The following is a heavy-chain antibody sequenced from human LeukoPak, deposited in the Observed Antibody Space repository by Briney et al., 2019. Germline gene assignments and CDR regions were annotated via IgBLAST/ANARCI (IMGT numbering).Heavy chain of an antibody. Sequence: ASVKVSCKASGYTFTSYYMHWVRQAPGQGLEWMGIINPSGGSTSYAQKFQGRVTMTRDMSTSTVYMELSSLRSEDTAVYYCARGHFIVGAPRYYFDYWGQETLVTVSS. CDR2: INPSGGST. CDR1: GYTFTSYY. D-gene: IGHD1-26*01. CDR3: ARGHFIVGAPRYYFDY. J-gene: IGHJ4*02. V-gene: IGHV1-46*01.